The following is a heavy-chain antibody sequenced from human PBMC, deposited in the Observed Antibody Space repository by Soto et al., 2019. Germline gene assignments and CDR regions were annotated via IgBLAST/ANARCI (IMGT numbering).Heavy chain of an antibody. CDR2: IDPSDSYT. CDR3: ARVHKNWFDS. Sequence: GESLKISCKASGYNFTAFWIHWVRQMPGKGLEWLGKIDPSDSYTNYSPSFEGHVTISTDNSITTAYLQWSSLRASDTALYFCARVHKNWFDSWAQGTMVTSP. CDR1: GYNFTAFW. V-gene: IGHV5-10-1*01. J-gene: IGHJ5*01.